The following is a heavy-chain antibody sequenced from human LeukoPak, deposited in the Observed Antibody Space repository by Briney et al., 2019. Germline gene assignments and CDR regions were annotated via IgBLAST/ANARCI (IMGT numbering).Heavy chain of an antibody. CDR3: AKERIRRNWFDP. V-gene: IGHV3-23*01. CDR1: DFSFITYA. CDR2: ISGSGGST. D-gene: IGHD2/OR15-2a*01. Sequence: PGGSLRLSCAASDFSFITYAMSWVRQAPGKGLEWVSAISGSGGSTYYADSVKGRFTISRDNSKNTLYLQMNSLRAEDTAVYYCAKERIRRNWFDPWGQGTLVTVSS. J-gene: IGHJ5*02.